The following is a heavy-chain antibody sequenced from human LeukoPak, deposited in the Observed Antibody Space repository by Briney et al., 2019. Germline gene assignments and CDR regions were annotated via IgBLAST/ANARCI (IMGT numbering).Heavy chain of an antibody. CDR1: GGSISSHY. Sequence: SETLSLTCTVSGGSISSHYWSWIRQPPGKGLEWIGYIYYSGSTYYNPSLRSRVTISVDTSKNLFSLKLSSVTAADTAVYYCARVRGYSYDYWGQGTLVTVSS. J-gene: IGHJ4*02. D-gene: IGHD5-18*01. CDR2: IYYSGST. V-gene: IGHV4-59*11. CDR3: ARVRGYSYDY.